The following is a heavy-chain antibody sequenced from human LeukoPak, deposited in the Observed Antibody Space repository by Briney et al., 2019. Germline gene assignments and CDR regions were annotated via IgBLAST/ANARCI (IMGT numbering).Heavy chain of an antibody. CDR1: GFTFSSYG. CDR2: ISGSGGST. Sequence: GGTLRLSCAASGFTFSSYGMSWVRQAPGKGLEWVSAISGSGGSTYYADSVKGRFTISRDNSKNTLYLQISSLRAEDTAVYFCAKDRLGGPYFFHYWGQGTLVTVSS. V-gene: IGHV3-23*01. J-gene: IGHJ4*02. CDR3: AKDRLGGPYFFHY. D-gene: IGHD3-16*01.